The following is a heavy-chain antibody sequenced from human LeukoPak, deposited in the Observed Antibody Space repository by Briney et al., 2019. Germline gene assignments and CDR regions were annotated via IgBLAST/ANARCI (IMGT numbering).Heavy chain of an antibody. CDR3: ARELYAPGLGDY. CDR2: ISIYNGNT. D-gene: IGHD3-10*01. Sequence: ASVKVSCKASGYSFTSYGLSWVRQAPGQGLEWMGWISIYNGNTNYTQKLQGRLTMTRDTSTSTAYMELRGLKSDDTAIYYCARELYAPGLGDYWGQGTLVTVSS. J-gene: IGHJ4*02. CDR1: GYSFTSYG. V-gene: IGHV1-18*01.